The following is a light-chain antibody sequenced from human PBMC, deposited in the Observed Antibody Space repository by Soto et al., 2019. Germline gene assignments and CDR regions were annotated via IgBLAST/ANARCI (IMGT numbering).Light chain of an antibody. CDR3: VVFMCSGISV. CDR2: STN. V-gene: IGLV8-61*01. J-gene: IGLJ2*01. CDR1: SGSVSTSYY. Sequence: QTVVTQEPSFSVSPGGTVTLTCGLSSGSVSTSYYPSWYQQTPGQAPRTLIHSTNTRSSGVPDRFSGSILGNKAALTITGAQADDESDYYCVVFMCSGISVFGGGTKLTVL.